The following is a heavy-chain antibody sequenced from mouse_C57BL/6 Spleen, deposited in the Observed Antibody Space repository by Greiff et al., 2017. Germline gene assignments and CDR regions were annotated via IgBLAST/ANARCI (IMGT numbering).Heavy chain of an antibody. D-gene: IGHD2-3*01. J-gene: IGHJ4*01. V-gene: IGHV1-82*01. Sequence: QVQLQQSGPELVKPGASVKISCKASGYAFSSSWMNWVKQRPGKGLEWIGRIYPGDGDTNYNGKFKGKATLTAHKSSSTAYMQLSSLTSEDSAVYFCANDGYYENAMDYWGQGTSVTVSS. CDR3: ANDGYYENAMDY. CDR1: GYAFSSSW. CDR2: IYPGDGDT.